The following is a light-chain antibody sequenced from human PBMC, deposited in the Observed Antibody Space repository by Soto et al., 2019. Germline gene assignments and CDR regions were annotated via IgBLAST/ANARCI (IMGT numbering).Light chain of an antibody. CDR3: SSSTTTTAWV. V-gene: IGLV2-14*01. CDR2: EVS. J-gene: IGLJ3*02. CDR1: SSDVGAYRY. Sequence: QSALNQPASVSGSPGQSITISCTGSSSDVGAYRYVSWFQQHPGRAPKLIIYEVSNRPSGVSDRFSGSKSGNTASLTISGLKAEDEADYHCSSSTTTTAWVFGGGTKLTVL.